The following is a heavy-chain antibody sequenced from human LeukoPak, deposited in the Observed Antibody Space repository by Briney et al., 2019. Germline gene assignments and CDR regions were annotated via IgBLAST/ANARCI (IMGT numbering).Heavy chain of an antibody. CDR2: IYPDDSDT. Sequence: GESLKISCKVFGYSFTSYWIAWVRQMPGKGLEWMGIIYPDDSDTTYNPSFQGQVTISADKSISTAYLQWSSLKASDTAMYYCARRSGNYYGVDYWGQGTLVTVSS. CDR3: ARRSGNYYGVDY. D-gene: IGHD1-26*01. J-gene: IGHJ4*02. V-gene: IGHV5-51*01. CDR1: GYSFTSYW.